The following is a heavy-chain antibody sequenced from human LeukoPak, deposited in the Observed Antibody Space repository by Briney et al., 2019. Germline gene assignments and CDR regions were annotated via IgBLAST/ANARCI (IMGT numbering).Heavy chain of an antibody. Sequence: PSETLSLTCTVSGGSISSYYWSWIRQPPGKGLEWIGYIYYSGSTNYNPSFKSRVAISVDTSMKQFSLKLSSVTAAETAVYYCARGTYSSGRIPFDYWGQGTLVTVSS. V-gene: IGHV4-59*01. CDR1: GGSISSYY. D-gene: IGHD6-19*01. CDR3: ARGTYSSGRIPFDY. J-gene: IGHJ4*02. CDR2: IYYSGST.